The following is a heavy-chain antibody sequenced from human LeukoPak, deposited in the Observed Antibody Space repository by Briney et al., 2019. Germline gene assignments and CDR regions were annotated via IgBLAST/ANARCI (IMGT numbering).Heavy chain of an antibody. CDR3: AKDAAGPEY. V-gene: IGHV3-23*01. J-gene: IGHJ4*02. Sequence: PGGSLRLSCAASGLTFSDYSMTWVRQAPGKGLFWVSGISAGGGSTYYADSEKGRFSISRDNSRNTLYLQMNSLRAEDTAVYYCAKDAAGPEYWGQGTLVTVSS. CDR1: GLTFSDYS. CDR2: ISAGGGST. D-gene: IGHD6-13*01.